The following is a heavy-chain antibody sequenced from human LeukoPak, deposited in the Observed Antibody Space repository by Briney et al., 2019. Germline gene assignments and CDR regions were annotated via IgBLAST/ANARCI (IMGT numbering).Heavy chain of an antibody. Sequence: GGSLRLSCAASGFTFSNDWMSWVRQAPGKGLEWVANIKKDGSEKYYVDSVKGRFTISRDNAKNSLYLQMNSLRAEDAAVYYCARDYIPGYSNGSAVDYWGQGTLVTVSS. J-gene: IGHJ4*02. V-gene: IGHV3-7*01. CDR1: GFTFSNDW. CDR3: ARDYIPGYSNGSAVDY. D-gene: IGHD6-19*01. CDR2: IKKDGSEK.